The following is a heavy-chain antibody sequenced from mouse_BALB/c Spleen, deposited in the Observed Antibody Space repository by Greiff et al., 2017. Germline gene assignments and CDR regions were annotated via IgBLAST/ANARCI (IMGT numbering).Heavy chain of an antibody. CDR3: ARPWFAY. V-gene: IGHV5-6-5*01. J-gene: IGHJ3*01. Sequence: EVQLVESGGGLVKPGGSLKLSCAASGFTFSSYAMSWVRQTPEKRLEWVASISSGGSTYYPDSAKGRFTISRDNARNILYLQMSSLRSEDTAMYYCARPWFAYWGQGTLVTVSA. CDR1: GFTFSSYA. CDR2: ISSGGST.